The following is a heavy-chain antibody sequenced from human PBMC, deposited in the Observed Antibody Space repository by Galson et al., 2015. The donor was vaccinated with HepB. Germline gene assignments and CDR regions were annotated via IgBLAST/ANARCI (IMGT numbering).Heavy chain of an antibody. CDR1: GFTSSSYA. J-gene: IGHJ3*02. Sequence: SLRLSCAASGFTSSSYAMSWVRQAPGKGLEWVSAISGSGGSTYYADSVKGRFTISRDNSKNTLYLQMNSLRAEDTAVYYCAGGLDIVATPGAFDIWGQGTMVTVSS. V-gene: IGHV3-23*01. CDR3: AGGLDIVATPGAFDI. D-gene: IGHD5-12*01. CDR2: ISGSGGST.